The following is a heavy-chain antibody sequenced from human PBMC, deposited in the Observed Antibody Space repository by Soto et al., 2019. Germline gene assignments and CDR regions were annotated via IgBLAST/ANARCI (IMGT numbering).Heavy chain of an antibody. Sequence: SETLSLNCTVSGDSVSKYYWNWIRQPAGKGLEWIGRIHSTRSPDYNPSLKSRVTLSVDTSKNQFSLKLSLTSVTAADTAVYYCARSPAYGDYANLDTWGQGTLVTVSS. CDR1: GDSVSKYY. D-gene: IGHD4-17*01. J-gene: IGHJ5*02. CDR3: ARSPAYGDYANLDT. CDR2: IHSTRSP. V-gene: IGHV4-4*07.